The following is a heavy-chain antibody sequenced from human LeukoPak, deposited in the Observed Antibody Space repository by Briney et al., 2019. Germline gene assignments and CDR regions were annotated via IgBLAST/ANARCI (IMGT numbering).Heavy chain of an antibody. CDR2: IKQEGAEK. D-gene: IGHD1-26*01. CDR1: GFTFGDYW. J-gene: IGHJ4*02. V-gene: IGHV3-7*01. Sequence: GGSLRLSCAASGFTFGDYWMTWGRHVPGKGLEWVANIKQEGAEKHYVESVEGRFIISRDNAKNSLYLQMDSLRVEETAVYYWAGGGGWELQRVFEYWGQGTLVTVSS. CDR3: AGGGGWELQRVFEY.